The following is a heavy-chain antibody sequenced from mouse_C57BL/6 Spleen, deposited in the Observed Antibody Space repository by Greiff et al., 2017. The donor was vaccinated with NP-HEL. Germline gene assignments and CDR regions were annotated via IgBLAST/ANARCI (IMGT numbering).Heavy chain of an antibody. CDR3: ARDHGNQYHFDY. J-gene: IGHJ2*01. CDR2: ISDGGSYT. Sequence: EVQLVESGGGLVKPGGSLKLSCAASGFTFSSYAMSWVRQTPEKRLEWVATISDGGSYTYYPDNVKGRFTISRDNAKNNLYLQMSHLKSEDTAMYYCARDHGNQYHFDYWGQGTTLTVSS. D-gene: IGHD2-1*01. V-gene: IGHV5-4*01. CDR1: GFTFSSYA.